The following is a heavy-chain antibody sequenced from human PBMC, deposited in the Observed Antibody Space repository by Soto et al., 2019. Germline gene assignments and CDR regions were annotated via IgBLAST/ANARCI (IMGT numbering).Heavy chain of an antibody. CDR3: AKEAHYYDSSGYYPYYFDY. D-gene: IGHD3-22*01. CDR2: ISGSGGST. J-gene: IGHJ4*02. V-gene: IGHV3-23*01. Sequence: GGSLRLSCAASGFTFSSYAMSWVRQAPGKGLEWVSAISGSGGSTYYADSVKGRFTISRDNSKNTLYLQMNSLRAEDTAVYYCAKEAHYYDSSGYYPYYFDYWGQGTLVTVSS. CDR1: GFTFSSYA.